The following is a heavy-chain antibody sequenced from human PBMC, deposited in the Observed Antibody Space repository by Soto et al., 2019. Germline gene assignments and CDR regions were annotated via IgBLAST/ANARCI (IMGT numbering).Heavy chain of an antibody. J-gene: IGHJ3*02. V-gene: IGHV3-9*01. D-gene: IGHD6-13*01. CDR3: AKGQGSSWRADAFDI. Sequence: GRSLRLSCAASGFTFDDYAMHWVRQAPGKGLEWVSGISWNSGSIGYADSVKGRFTISRDNAKNSLYLQMNSLRAEDTALYYCAKGQGSSWRADAFDIWGQGTMVTVSS. CDR1: GFTFDDYA. CDR2: ISWNSGSI.